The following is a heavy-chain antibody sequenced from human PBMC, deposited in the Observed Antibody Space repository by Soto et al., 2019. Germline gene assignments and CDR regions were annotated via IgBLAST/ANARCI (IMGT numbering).Heavy chain of an antibody. Sequence: GGSLRLSCAASGFTFSSYGMHWVRQAPGKGLEWVAVIWYDGSNKYYADSVKGRFTISRDNSKNTLYLQMNSLRAEDTAVYYCARETRTYYYDSSGYNALDYWGQGTLVTVSS. CDR3: ARETRTYYYDSSGYNALDY. CDR2: IWYDGSNK. J-gene: IGHJ4*02. V-gene: IGHV3-33*01. CDR1: GFTFSSYG. D-gene: IGHD3-22*01.